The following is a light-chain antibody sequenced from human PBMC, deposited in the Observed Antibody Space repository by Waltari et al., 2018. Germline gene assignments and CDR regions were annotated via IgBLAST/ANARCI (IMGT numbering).Light chain of an antibody. V-gene: IGLV2-23*02. CDR1: SSDIGTYNL. Sequence: QSALTQPASVSGSPGQSITISCTGTSSDIGTYNLVSWCQQYPGKVPKLIIYEVSKRPSGVSMHFSGSKSGNTASLTISGLQAEDEAHYYCSSYAGGSWVFGRGTKVTVL. CDR2: EVS. CDR3: SSYAGGSWV. J-gene: IGLJ3*02.